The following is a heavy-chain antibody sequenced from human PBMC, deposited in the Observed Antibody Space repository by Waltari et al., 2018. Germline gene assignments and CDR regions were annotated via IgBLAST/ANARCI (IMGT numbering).Heavy chain of an antibody. CDR3: ARESTVTNNYFDY. D-gene: IGHD4-4*01. CDR2: IYYSGRT. Sequence: QVQLQESGPGLVKPSQTLSLTCTVSGGSISSGDYYWSWLRQHPGKGLEWIGYIYYSGRTYYNPSLRGRVTISVDTSKNQFSLKLSSVTAADTAVYYCARESTVTNNYFDYWGQGTLVTVSS. CDR1: GGSISSGDYY. J-gene: IGHJ4*02. V-gene: IGHV4-31*03.